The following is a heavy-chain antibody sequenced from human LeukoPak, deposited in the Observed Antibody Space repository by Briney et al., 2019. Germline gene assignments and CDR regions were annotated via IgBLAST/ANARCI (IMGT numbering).Heavy chain of an antibody. J-gene: IGHJ5*02. V-gene: IGHV4-61*01. CDR2: IYYTGNT. CDR3: ARDRLQLQS. Sequence: KASETLSLTCTVSGYSISSGYYWAWIRQPPGKGLEWIGYIYYTGNTNYNPSLKSRVTISVDTSKNQFSLKLSSVTAADTAVYYCARDRLQLQSWGQGTLVTVSS. CDR1: GYSISSGYY. D-gene: IGHD1-1*01.